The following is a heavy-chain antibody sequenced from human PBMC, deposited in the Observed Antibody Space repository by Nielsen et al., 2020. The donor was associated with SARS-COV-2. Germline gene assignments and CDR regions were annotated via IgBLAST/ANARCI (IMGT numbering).Heavy chain of an antibody. CDR2: INPYSGGT. Sequence: ASVKAPCKAPGYTFTDNYIHSARHAPGLGLDRKGRINPYSGGTNYAQKFQGTVTMTRDASISTVYMELTSDDTAVYYCARARATIFGLVMSYGMDVWGQGTTVAVSS. CDR1: GYTFTDNY. J-gene: IGHJ6*02. D-gene: IGHD3/OR15-3a*01. V-gene: IGHV1-2*06. CDR3: ARARATIFGLVMSYGMDV.